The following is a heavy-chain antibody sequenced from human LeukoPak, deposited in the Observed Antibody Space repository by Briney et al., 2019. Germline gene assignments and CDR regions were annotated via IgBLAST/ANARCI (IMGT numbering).Heavy chain of an antibody. CDR1: RFTLSSYW. Sequence: QTGGSLRLSCAASRFTLSSYWMSWVRQAPGKGLEWVANIKQDGSEKYYVDSVKGRFTISRDNAKNSLYLQMNSLRAEDTAVYYCARDLTGIIDYWGQGTLVTVSS. V-gene: IGHV3-7*04. CDR3: ARDLTGIIDY. D-gene: IGHD3-9*01. J-gene: IGHJ4*02. CDR2: IKQDGSEK.